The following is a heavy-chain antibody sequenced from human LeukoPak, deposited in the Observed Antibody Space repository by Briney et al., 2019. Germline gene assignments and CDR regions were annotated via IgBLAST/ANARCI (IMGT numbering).Heavy chain of an antibody. CDR2: IYYSGRT. Sequence: SQTLSLTCTVSGASISSGTYYWSWIRQHPGKGLEWIGYIYYSGRTYYSPSLKSRVTISLDASDNHFSLKLSSLTAADTAVYYCARADSSGYSLWFGPWGQEPSSPSPQ. V-gene: IGHV4-31*03. CDR1: GASISSGTYY. J-gene: IGHJ5*02. D-gene: IGHD3-22*01. CDR3: ARADSSGYSLWFGP.